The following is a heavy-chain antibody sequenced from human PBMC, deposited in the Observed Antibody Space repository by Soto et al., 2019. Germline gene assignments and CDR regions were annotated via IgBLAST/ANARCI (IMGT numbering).Heavy chain of an antibody. J-gene: IGHJ5*02. D-gene: IGHD3-9*01. CDR3: AKREKNDILTDGWSHNWFDP. CDR1: GFTFSSYA. Sequence: GSLRLSCAASGFTFSSYAMSWVRQAPGKGLEWVSAISGSGGSTYYADSVKGRFTISRDNSKNTLYLQMNSLRAEDTAVYYCAKREKNDILTDGWSHNWFDPWGQGTLVTVSS. CDR2: ISGSGGST. V-gene: IGHV3-23*01.